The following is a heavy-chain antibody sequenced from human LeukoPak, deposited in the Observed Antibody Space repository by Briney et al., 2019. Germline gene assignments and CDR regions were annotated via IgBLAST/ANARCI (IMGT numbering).Heavy chain of an antibody. CDR2: IYYSGST. CDR1: GGSISSSSYY. J-gene: IGHJ4*02. CDR3: ARYPVYSNGGFDY. V-gene: IGHV4-39*01. Sequence: SETLSLTCTVSGGSISSSSYYWGWIRQPPGKGLEWIGSIYYSGSTYHNPSLKSRVTISVDTSKNQFSLKLSSVTAADTAVYYCARYPVYSNGGFDYWGQGTLVTVSS. D-gene: IGHD4-11*01.